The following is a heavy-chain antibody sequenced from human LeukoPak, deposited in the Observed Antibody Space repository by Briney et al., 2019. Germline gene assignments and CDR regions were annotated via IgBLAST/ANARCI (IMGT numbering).Heavy chain of an antibody. CDR2: IGTNADT. Sequence: PWGSLRLSCAASGFTVSSHDMHWVRQTTRRGLEWVSVIGTNADTQNPGSVKGRFTISRENAKNSLYLQTTSLRAGDTAVYYCARGSGWGMDVWGQGTTVTVSS. CDR3: ARGSGWGMDV. J-gene: IGHJ6*02. V-gene: IGHV3-13*04. CDR1: GFTVSSHD. D-gene: IGHD3-10*01.